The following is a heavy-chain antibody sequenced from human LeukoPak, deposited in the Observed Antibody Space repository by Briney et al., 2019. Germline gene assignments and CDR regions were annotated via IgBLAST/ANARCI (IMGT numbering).Heavy chain of an antibody. D-gene: IGHD3-22*01. CDR1: GGTFSSYA. CDR2: IIPMFGTA. V-gene: IGHV1-69*05. J-gene: IGHJ4*02. Sequence: SVKVSCKASGGTFSSYAISWVRQAPGQGLEWMGRIIPMFGTANYAQKFQGRVTITTDESTSTAYMELSSLRSEDTAVYYCARDTPHIYSDSSGYYFDYWGQGTLVTVSS. CDR3: ARDTPHIYSDSSGYYFDY.